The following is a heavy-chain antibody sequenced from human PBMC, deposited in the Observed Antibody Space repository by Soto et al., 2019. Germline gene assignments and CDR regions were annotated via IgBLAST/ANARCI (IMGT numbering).Heavy chain of an antibody. D-gene: IGHD3-3*01. CDR3: AREVRVRGFAFDI. Sequence: EVQLVESGGGLVQPGGSLRLSCAVSGFTVSSNYMNWVRQAPGMGLEWVSFIYSGGNTYYADSVKGRFTISRDNSKNMLYLQMNSLRVEDTAVYYCAREVRVRGFAFDIRGQGTMVTVSS. V-gene: IGHV3-66*01. J-gene: IGHJ3*02. CDR1: GFTVSSNY. CDR2: IYSGGNT.